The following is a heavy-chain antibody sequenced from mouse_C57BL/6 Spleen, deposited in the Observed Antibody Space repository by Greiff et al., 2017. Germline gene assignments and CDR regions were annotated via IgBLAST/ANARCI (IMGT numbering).Heavy chain of an antibody. CDR2: INPNNGGT. CDR3: ANYYDAMDY. CDR1: GYTFTDYN. Sequence: EVKLEESGPELVKPGASVKMSCKASGYTFTDYNMHWVKQSHGKSLEWIGYINPNNGGTSYNQKFKGKATLTVNKSSSTAYMELRSLTSEDSAVYYGANYYDAMDYWGQGTSVTVSS. J-gene: IGHJ4*01. V-gene: IGHV1-22*01.